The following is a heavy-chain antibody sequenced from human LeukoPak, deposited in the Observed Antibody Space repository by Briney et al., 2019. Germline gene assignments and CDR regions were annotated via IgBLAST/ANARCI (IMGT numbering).Heavy chain of an antibody. D-gene: IGHD2-15*01. Sequence: GASVKVSCKASGYTFTVYYMHWVRQAPGQGLEWMGWINPNSGGTNYAQKFQGRVTMTRDTSISTAYMELSRLRSDDTAVYYCARVEDIVVVAHFDYWGQGTLVTVSS. J-gene: IGHJ4*02. CDR2: INPNSGGT. V-gene: IGHV1-2*02. CDR1: GYTFTVYY. CDR3: ARVEDIVVVAHFDY.